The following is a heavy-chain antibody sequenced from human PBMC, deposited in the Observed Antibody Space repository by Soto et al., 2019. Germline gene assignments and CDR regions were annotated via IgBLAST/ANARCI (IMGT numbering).Heavy chain of an antibody. CDR2: INSDGSST. V-gene: IGHV3-74*01. CDR3: ARNPAPSGWYDY. Sequence: HPGGSRRLSCAASGFTFSNYLMDGVRQVPGKGLMWVSRINSDGSSTVYADSVKGRFTISRDNAKSTLYLQMNSLTAEDTAVYYCARNPAPSGWYDYWGQGALVTVSS. CDR1: GFTFSNYL. J-gene: IGHJ4*02. D-gene: IGHD6-19*01.